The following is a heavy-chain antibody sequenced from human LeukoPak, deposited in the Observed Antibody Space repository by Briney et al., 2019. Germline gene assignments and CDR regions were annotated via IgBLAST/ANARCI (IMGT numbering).Heavy chain of an antibody. CDR3: AKPYYYGSGPFQH. D-gene: IGHD3-10*01. V-gene: IGHV3-30*04. J-gene: IGHJ1*01. CDR1: GFTFSSYA. CDR2: ISYDGSNK. Sequence: PGGSLRLSCAASGFTFSSYAMHWVRQAPGKGLEWVAVISYDGSNKYYADFVKGRFTISRDNSKNTLYLQMNSLRAEDTAVYYCAKPYYYGSGPFQHWGQGTLVTVSS.